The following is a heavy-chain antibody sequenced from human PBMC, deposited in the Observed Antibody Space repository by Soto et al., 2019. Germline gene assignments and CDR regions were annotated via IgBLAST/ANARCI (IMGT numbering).Heavy chain of an antibody. Sequence: EVQLVESVGGLVQPGGSLRLSCAASGFTFSSYDMHWVRQATGKGQEWVSAIGTAGDTYYPGSVKGRFTISRENAKNSLYLQMNSLRAEDTAVYYCARGRLGYCSGGSCPPWFDPWGQGTLVTVSS. D-gene: IGHD2-15*01. CDR2: IGTAGDT. V-gene: IGHV3-13*01. CDR3: ARGRLGYCSGGSCPPWFDP. J-gene: IGHJ5*02. CDR1: GFTFSSYD.